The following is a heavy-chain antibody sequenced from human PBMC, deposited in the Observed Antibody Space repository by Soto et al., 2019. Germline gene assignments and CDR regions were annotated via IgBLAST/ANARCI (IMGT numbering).Heavy chain of an antibody. Sequence: SVKVSCKASGGTFSSYAISWVRQAPGQGLEWMGGIIPIFGTANYAQKFQGRVTITADESTSTAYMELSSLRSEDTAVYYCARMIVVVVAATRGYYYYGMDVWGQGTTVTSP. CDR2: IIPIFGTA. CDR1: GGTFSSYA. V-gene: IGHV1-69*13. CDR3: ARMIVVVVAATRGYYYYGMDV. J-gene: IGHJ6*02. D-gene: IGHD2-15*01.